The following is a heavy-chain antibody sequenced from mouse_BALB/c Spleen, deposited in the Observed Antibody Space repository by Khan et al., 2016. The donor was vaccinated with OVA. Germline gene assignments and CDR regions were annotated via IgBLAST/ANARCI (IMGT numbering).Heavy chain of an antibody. J-gene: IGHJ2*01. CDR1: GYSITSDYA. Sequence: VQLKELGPGLVKPSQSLSLTCTVTGYSITSDYAWNWIRQFPGNKLEWLGFISYSGNTNYNPSLKSRISITRDTFKHQFFLQLNSVTTEDTATYYCARICGGDFDYWGQGTTLTVSS. V-gene: IGHV3-2*02. CDR2: ISYSGNT. CDR3: ARICGGDFDY.